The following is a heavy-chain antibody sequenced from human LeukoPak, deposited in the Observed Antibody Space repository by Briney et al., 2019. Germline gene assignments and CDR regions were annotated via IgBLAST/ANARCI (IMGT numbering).Heavy chain of an antibody. CDR2: ISGSGGST. CDR1: GFTFSSYA. Sequence: GGSLRLSCAASGFTFSSYAKSWVRQAPGKGLEWVSAISGSGGSTYYADSVKGRFTISRDNSKNTLYLQMNSLRAEDTAVYYYAKPYGDYEGFWFDPWGQGTLVTVSS. CDR3: AKPYGDYEGFWFDP. D-gene: IGHD4-17*01. V-gene: IGHV3-23*01. J-gene: IGHJ5*02.